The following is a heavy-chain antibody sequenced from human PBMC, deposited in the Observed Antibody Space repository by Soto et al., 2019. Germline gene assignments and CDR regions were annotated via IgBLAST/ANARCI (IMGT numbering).Heavy chain of an antibody. CDR3: ARADTGMISATLAGNSYYYGMDV. D-gene: IGHD5-18*01. CDR2: INPNSGGT. Sequence: QVQLVQSGAEVKKPGASVKVSCKASGYTFPGYFMHWVRQAPGQGLEWMGWINPNSGGTNYAQKFQGWVTMTRDTSISTAYMELSRLRSDDTAVYYCARADTGMISATLAGNSYYYGMDVWGQGTTVTVSS. J-gene: IGHJ6*02. V-gene: IGHV1-2*04. CDR1: GYTFPGYF.